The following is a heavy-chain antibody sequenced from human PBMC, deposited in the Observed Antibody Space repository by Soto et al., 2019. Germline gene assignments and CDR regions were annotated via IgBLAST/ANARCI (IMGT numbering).Heavy chain of an antibody. CDR3: AREMGRPLYSHYYYYGMDV. V-gene: IGHV3-21*01. CDR2: ISSSSSYI. CDR1: GFTFSSYS. D-gene: IGHD2-2*02. Sequence: GGSLRLSCAASGFTFSSYSMNWVRQAPGKGLEWVSSISSSSSYIYYADSVKGRFTISRDNAKNSLYLQMNSLRAEDTAVYYCAREMGRPLYSHYYYYGMDVWGQGTTVTVSS. J-gene: IGHJ6*02.